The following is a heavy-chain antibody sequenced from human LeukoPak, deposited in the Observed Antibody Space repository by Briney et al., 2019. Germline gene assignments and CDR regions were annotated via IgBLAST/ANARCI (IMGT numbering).Heavy chain of an antibody. CDR3: AKYSSYYYYGMDV. J-gene: IGHJ6*02. V-gene: IGHV3-7*01. D-gene: IGHD2/OR15-2a*01. Sequence: FYVDSVKGRFTISRDNAKNSLYLRMNSLRAEDTAVYYCAKYSSYYYYGMDVWGQGTTVTVSS.